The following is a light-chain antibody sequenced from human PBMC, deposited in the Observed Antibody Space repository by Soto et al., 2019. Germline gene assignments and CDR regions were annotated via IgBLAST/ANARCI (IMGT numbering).Light chain of an antibody. CDR3: QQYNNWPLT. Sequence: EIVMTQSPATLSVSPGERATLSCRASQSVNNNLAWYQQKPGQAPRLLIYGASARGTGIPARCSGSGSGTEFTLTISSLQSEDFAVYYCQQYNNWPLTFGGGTKVEIK. CDR1: QSVNNN. J-gene: IGKJ4*01. V-gene: IGKV3-15*01. CDR2: GAS.